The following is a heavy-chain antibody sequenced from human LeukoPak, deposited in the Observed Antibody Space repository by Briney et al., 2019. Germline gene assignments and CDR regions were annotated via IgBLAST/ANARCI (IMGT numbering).Heavy chain of an antibody. CDR3: ARDTYSSSWQERDYYMDV. CDR1: GFTFSSYE. CDR2: ISSSGSTI. J-gene: IGHJ6*03. Sequence: QPGGSLRLSCAASGFTFSSYEMNWVRQAPGKGLEWVSYISSSGSTIYYADSVKGRFTISRDNAKNSLYLQMSTLRAEDTAVYYCARDTYSSSWQERDYYMDVWGKGTTVTVSS. V-gene: IGHV3-48*03. D-gene: IGHD6-13*01.